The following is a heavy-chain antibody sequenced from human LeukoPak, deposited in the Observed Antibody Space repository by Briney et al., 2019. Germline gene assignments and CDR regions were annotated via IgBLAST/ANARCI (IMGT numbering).Heavy chain of an antibody. Sequence: GGSLRLSCAASGFTFDDYAMHCVRHARGKGLECVFLISWYGCSTYYADSVKGRFTISRDNSKNSLYLQMNSLRAEDTALYYCAKDKQDTMVRGVIFYYYYYMDVWGKGTTVTVSS. CDR3: AKDKQDTMVRGVIFYYYYYMDV. CDR2: ISWYGCST. J-gene: IGHJ6*03. V-gene: IGHV3-43D*03. CDR1: GFTFDDYA. D-gene: IGHD3-10*01.